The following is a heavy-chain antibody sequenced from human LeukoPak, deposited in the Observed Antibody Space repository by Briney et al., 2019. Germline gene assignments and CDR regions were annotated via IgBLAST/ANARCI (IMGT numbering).Heavy chain of an antibody. CDR1: GFTFNSYW. CDR3: TTFYSRMTDY. CDR2: INQDGTEK. D-gene: IGHD2/OR15-2a*01. Sequence: GGSLRLSCAASGFTFNSYWISWVRQAPGKGLEWLANINQDGTEKHYVDAVKGRVTISRENAKNTLYLQMHSLRAENTAVYYCTTFYSRMTDYWGQGTLVTVSS. V-gene: IGHV3-7*05. J-gene: IGHJ4*02.